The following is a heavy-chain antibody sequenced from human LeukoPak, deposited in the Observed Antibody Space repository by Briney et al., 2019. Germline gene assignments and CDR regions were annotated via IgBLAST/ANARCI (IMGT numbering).Heavy chain of an antibody. Sequence: GGSLRLSCAASGFSFSTYAMSRVRQAPGKGLEWVSAISAGGATIYYADSVKGRFTVSRDNSKNTLYLHMNGLRADDTAVYYCAKDSGGTYFYYYYYMDVWGQGTTVTVSS. V-gene: IGHV3-23*01. CDR1: GFSFSTYA. CDR3: AKDSGGTYFYYYYYMDV. D-gene: IGHD1-26*01. CDR2: ISAGGATI. J-gene: IGHJ6*03.